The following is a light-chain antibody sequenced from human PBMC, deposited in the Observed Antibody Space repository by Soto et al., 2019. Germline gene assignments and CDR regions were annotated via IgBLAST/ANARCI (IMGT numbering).Light chain of an antibody. J-gene: IGKJ5*01. CDR2: GAS. CDR1: QDIAGY. Sequence: DIQVTQSPSSVPASVGDRVTITCRAGQDIAGYLAWYQHKPGRTPELLIHGASRLKSGVPARFSGSGSGTDFTLTITSLQPEDFASYCCQQSYSTQITFGEGTRLDI. V-gene: IGKV1-12*01. CDR3: QQSYSTQIT.